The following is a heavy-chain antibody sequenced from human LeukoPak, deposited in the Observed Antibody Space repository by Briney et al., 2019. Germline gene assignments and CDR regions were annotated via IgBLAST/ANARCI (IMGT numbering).Heavy chain of an antibody. J-gene: IGHJ4*02. Sequence: GGSLRLSCAASEFTFSPYSMTWVRQAPGKGLEWVSSISSGGDDIYYSDLVKGRFTISRDSAKNSLFLQMSNLRADDTAVYYCATKQWLNSWGQGTRVIVSS. V-gene: IGHV3-21*01. CDR3: ATKQWLNS. CDR2: ISSGGDDI. D-gene: IGHD6-19*01. CDR1: EFTFSPYS.